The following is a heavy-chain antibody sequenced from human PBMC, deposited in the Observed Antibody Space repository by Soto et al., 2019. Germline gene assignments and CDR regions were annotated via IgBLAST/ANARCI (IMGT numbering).Heavy chain of an antibody. Sequence: EVQLVESGGGLVQPGGSLRLSCAASGFGFSNYEMNWVRQAPGKGLEWVSYITSSGGATMYADSVMGRFTVSRDIAKDSLYLQMNRLRVEDTAVYYCARGDCKTSCYIGFWGQGALVTVSS. CDR2: ITSSGGAT. V-gene: IGHV3-48*03. CDR3: ARGDCKTSCYIGF. J-gene: IGHJ4*02. D-gene: IGHD2-2*02. CDR1: GFGFSNYE.